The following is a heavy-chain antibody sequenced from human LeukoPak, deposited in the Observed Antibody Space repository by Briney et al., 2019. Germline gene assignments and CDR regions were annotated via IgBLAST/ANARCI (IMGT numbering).Heavy chain of an antibody. D-gene: IGHD3-10*01. CDR3: ARRMVRGVL. CDR2: IRSSSSTI. J-gene: IGHJ4*02. Sequence: PGGSLRLSCAASGFTFSSYWMHWVRQAPGKGLEWVSYIRSSSSTIYYADSVKGRFTISRDNAKNSLYLQMNSLRAEDTAVYYCARRMVRGVLWGQGTLVTVSS. CDR1: GFTFSSYW. V-gene: IGHV3-48*01.